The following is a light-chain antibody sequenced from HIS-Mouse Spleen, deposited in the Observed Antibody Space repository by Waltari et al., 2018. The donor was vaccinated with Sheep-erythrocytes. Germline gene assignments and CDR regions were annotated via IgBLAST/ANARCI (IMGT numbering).Light chain of an antibody. CDR1: QSLLHSNGYNY. Sequence: DIVMTQSPLSLPVTPGEPASISCRSSQSLLHSNGYNYLDWYLQKPGQSPQLLFYLGSTRDSGVPDRFSGSGSGTDFTLKISRVEAEDVGVYYCMQALQTPTFGQGTRLEIK. J-gene: IGKJ5*01. CDR3: MQALQTPT. CDR2: LGS. V-gene: IGKV2-28*01.